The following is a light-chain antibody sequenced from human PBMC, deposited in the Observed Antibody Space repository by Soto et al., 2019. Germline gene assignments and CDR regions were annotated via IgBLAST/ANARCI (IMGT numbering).Light chain of an antibody. Sequence: EIVLTQSPGTLSLSPVERATLSCTASQSVSSSYLAWYQQKPRQAPRLLIYGASSRATGIPDRFSGSVSGTDFTLTSSRLEPEDFAVYYCQQYGSSPKLTFGGGTKVEIK. J-gene: IGKJ4*01. CDR2: GAS. CDR3: QQYGSSPKLT. V-gene: IGKV3-20*01. CDR1: QSVSSSY.